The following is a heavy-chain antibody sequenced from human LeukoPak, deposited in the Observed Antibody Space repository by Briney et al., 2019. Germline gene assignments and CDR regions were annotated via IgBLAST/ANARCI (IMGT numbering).Heavy chain of an antibody. J-gene: IGHJ5*02. CDR1: GFTFSSYG. CDR2: IWYDGSNK. CDR3: ARDNDPLSEMVLWFDP. V-gene: IGHV3-33*01. Sequence: PGRSLRLSCAASGFTFSSYGMHWVRQAPGKGLEWVAVIWYDGSNKYYADSVKGRFTISRDNSKNTLYLQMNSLRAEDTAVYYCARDNDPLSEMVLWFDPWGQGTLVTVSS. D-gene: IGHD3-10*01.